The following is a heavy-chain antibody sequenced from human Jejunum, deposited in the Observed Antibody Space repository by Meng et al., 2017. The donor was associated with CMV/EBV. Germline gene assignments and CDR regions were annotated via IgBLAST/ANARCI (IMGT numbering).Heavy chain of an antibody. CDR1: GLNVSSNY. V-gene: IGHV3-53*01. Sequence: EVPLEEVGGGLTQPGVFLSLSCRGSGLNVSSNYMTWVRQAPGKGLEWVSVLYNGGSTHYADSVKGRFTISRDNSRNTLYLQMTSLRAEDTAVYYCARGTMTTNFEYWGQGTLVTASS. J-gene: IGHJ4*02. D-gene: IGHD4-17*01. CDR3: ARGTMTTNFEY. CDR2: LYNGGST.